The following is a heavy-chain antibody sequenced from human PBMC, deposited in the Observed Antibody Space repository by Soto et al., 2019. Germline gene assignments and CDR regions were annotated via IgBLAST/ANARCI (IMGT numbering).Heavy chain of an antibody. CDR1: GFTFSSYV. J-gene: IGHJ5*02. Sequence: SLRLSCAASGFTFSSYVMHWVRQSPGKGLEWVAVISYDGSNKYYADSVKGRFTISRDNSKNTLYLQMNSLRAEDTAVYYCAKDRSVSSNWFDPWGQGTLVTVSS. CDR3: AKDRSVSSNWFDP. CDR2: ISYDGSNK. V-gene: IGHV3-30*18.